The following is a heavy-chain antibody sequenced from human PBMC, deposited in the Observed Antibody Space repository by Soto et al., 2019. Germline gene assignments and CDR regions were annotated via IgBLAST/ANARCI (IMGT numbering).Heavy chain of an antibody. V-gene: IGHV4-59*11. D-gene: IGHD3-16*01. Sequence: QVQLQEAGPGLVKPSETLSITCTVSGGSMSGLYWSWIRQSPLKGLEWIGYVYSNGATNYNPSFRRRVTLSVDTAKNQSPLRLTSVTAADTAVYYCARGMDRKIGLFDLWGPGNLITVAS. J-gene: IGHJ5*02. CDR1: GGSMSGLY. CDR2: VYSNGAT. CDR3: ARGMDRKIGLFDL.